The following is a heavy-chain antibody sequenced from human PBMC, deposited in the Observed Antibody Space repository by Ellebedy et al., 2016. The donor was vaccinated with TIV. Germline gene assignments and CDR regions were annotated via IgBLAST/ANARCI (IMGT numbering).Heavy chain of an antibody. Sequence: GESLKISCAASGFSFTSYWMSWVRQAPGKGLEWVANINQGGSVKYYVDSVRGRFTISRDNAKNSLFLQMNSLRAEETAVYYCATDGSYGDYRSPAHAFVFWGQGTMVSVAS. V-gene: IGHV3-7*01. CDR3: ATDGSYGDYRSPAHAFVF. D-gene: IGHD3-10*01. CDR2: INQGGSVK. CDR1: GFSFTSYW. J-gene: IGHJ3*01.